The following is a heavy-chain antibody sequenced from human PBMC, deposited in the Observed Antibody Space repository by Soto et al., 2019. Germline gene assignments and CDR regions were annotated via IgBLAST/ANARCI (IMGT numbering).Heavy chain of an antibody. CDR2: INPSGSST. Sequence: GASVKVSCKASGYIFSNYYIHWVRQAPGQGLEWMGIINPSGSSTRYAQNFQGRVTMTRDTSSSTVYMELSSLRFEDTAVYYCARDVGDSGSHWFDSWGQGSLVTVSS. V-gene: IGHV1-46*01. CDR3: ARDVGDSGSHWFDS. D-gene: IGHD1-26*01. CDR1: GYIFSNYY. J-gene: IGHJ5*01.